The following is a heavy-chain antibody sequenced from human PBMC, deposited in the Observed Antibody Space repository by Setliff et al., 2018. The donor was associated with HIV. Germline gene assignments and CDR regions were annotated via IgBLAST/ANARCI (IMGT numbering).Heavy chain of an antibody. CDR2: IYYRGNT. D-gene: IGHD2-21*02. CDR3: ARQYGAVKSVVTVVAKYFPH. Sequence: SETLSLTCTVSGGSISSGGYYWSWIRQHPGKGLEWIGYIYYRGNTYYNPSLKSRVTISVDTSKNQFSLKLTSVTAADTAVYYCARQYGAVKSVVTVVAKYFPHWGQGTLVTVSS. CDR1: GGSISSGGYY. V-gene: IGHV4-39*01. J-gene: IGHJ1*01.